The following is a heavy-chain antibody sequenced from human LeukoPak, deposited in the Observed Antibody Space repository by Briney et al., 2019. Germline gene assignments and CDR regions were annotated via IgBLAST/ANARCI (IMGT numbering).Heavy chain of an antibody. J-gene: IGHJ4*02. CDR1: GYTFTDFG. V-gene: IGHV1-18*01. CDR2: ISAYNGDT. CDR3: ARGRPSDY. Sequence: GASVKVSCKTSGYTFTDFGMSWVRQAPGQGLEWMGWISAYNGDTNYAHNLQDRVTMTTDTSTSTAYMELRGLRSDDTAVYYCARGRPSDYWGQGTLVAVSS.